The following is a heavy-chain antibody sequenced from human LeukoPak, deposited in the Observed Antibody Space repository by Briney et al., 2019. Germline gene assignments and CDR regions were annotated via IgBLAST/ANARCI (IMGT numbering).Heavy chain of an antibody. Sequence: PGGSLRLSGAASGFTFSTYSMNWVRQAPGKGLEWVSYITSSSSNIYYADSVKGRFTISRDNAKNSLYLQLNSLRDEDTAVYYCARDLQIPAHGYSVDYWGQGTLVTVSS. CDR3: ARDLQIPAHGYSVDY. J-gene: IGHJ4*02. CDR1: GFTFSTYS. D-gene: IGHD2-2*01. CDR2: ITSSSSNI. V-gene: IGHV3-48*02.